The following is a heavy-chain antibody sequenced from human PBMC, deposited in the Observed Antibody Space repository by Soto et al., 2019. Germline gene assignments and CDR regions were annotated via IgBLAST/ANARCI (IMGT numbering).Heavy chain of an antibody. CDR2: INHSGST. D-gene: IGHD6-19*01. Sequence: SETLSLTCAVYGGSFSGYYWSWIRQPPGKGLEWIGEINHSGSTNYNPSLKSRVTISVDTSKNQFSLKLSSVTAEDTAVYYCARGGHYSLIAVAGTGWFDPWGQGTLVTASS. V-gene: IGHV4-34*01. CDR1: GGSFSGYY. J-gene: IGHJ5*02. CDR3: ARGGHYSLIAVAGTGWFDP.